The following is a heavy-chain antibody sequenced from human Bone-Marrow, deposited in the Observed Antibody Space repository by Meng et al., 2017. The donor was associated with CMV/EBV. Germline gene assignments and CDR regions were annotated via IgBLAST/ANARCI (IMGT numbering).Heavy chain of an antibody. V-gene: IGHV5-51*01. CDR2: IYPGDSDT. CDR3: ARQNDFWSGSNWFDP. CDR1: GYSFTSYW. Sequence: KVSCKGSGYSFTSYWIGWVRQMPGKGLEWMGIIYPGDSDTRYSPSFQGQVTISADKSISTAYLQWSSLKAEDTAMYYCARQNDFWSGSNWFDPWGQGTLVTVSS. D-gene: IGHD3-3*01. J-gene: IGHJ5*02.